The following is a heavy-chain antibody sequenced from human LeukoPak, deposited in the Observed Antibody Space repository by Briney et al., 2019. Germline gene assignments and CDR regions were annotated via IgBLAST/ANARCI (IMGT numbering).Heavy chain of an antibody. CDR3: ARDLGSDFDWFYYYYGMDV. D-gene: IGHD3-9*01. CDR1: GFTFSSYW. J-gene: IGHJ6*02. CDR2: INSDGSST. Sequence: GGSLRLSCAASGFTFSSYWMHWVRQAPGKGLVWVSRINSDGSSTSYADSVKGRFTISRDNAKNTLYLQMNSLRAEDTAVYYCARDLGSDFDWFYYYYGMDVWGQGTTVTVSS. V-gene: IGHV3-74*01.